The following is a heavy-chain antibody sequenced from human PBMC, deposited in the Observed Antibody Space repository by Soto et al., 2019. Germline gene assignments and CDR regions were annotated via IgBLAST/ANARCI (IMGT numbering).Heavy chain of an antibody. CDR2: IYYSGST. CDR1: GGSISSSSYY. J-gene: IGHJ4*02. CDR3: ALNNLGYCSGGSCQGVDY. D-gene: IGHD2-15*01. V-gene: IGHV4-39*07. Sequence: SETLSLTCTVSGGSISSSSYYWGWIRQPPGKGLEWIGSIYYSGSTYYNPSLKSRVTISVDTSKNQFSLKLSSVTAADTAVYYCALNNLGYCSGGSCQGVDYWGQGTLVTVSS.